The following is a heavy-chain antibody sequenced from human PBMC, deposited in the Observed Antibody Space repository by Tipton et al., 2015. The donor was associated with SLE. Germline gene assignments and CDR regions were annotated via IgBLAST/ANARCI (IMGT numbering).Heavy chain of an antibody. V-gene: IGHV4-61*02. D-gene: IGHD6-19*01. CDR2: IYTSGST. Sequence: TLSLTCTVSGGSISSGTYYWSWIRQPAGKGLEWIGRIYTSGSTKYNPSLKSRVTISVDTSKNQFSLKLSSVTAADTAVYYCARGGKGSGWYDLFARQDLEYWGQGTLVTVSS. CDR3: ARGGKGSGWYDLFARQDLEY. J-gene: IGHJ4*02. CDR1: GGSISSGTYY.